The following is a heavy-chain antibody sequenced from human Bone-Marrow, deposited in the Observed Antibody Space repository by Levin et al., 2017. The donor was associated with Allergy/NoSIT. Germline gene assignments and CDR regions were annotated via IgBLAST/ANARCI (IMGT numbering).Heavy chain of an antibody. V-gene: IGHV4-61*02. J-gene: IGHJ3*01. Sequence: SETLSLTCTVSGGSVKSGHYYWSWIRQPAGKGLEWIGRISPSGSSTYAPTLNSRVTISVETPKNQFSLRLTSVTAADTAVYYCARDNDSDEAFDLWGQGTRVTVSS. D-gene: IGHD2-15*01. CDR3: ARDNDSDEAFDL. CDR1: GGSVKSGHYY. CDR2: ISPSGSS.